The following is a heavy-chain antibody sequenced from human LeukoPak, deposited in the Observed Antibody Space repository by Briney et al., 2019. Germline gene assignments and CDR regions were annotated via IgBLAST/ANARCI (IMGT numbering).Heavy chain of an antibody. D-gene: IGHD6-19*01. Sequence: GGSLRLSCAASGFTFSSYGMHWVRQAPGKGLEWVAVISYDGSNKYYADSVKGRFTISRDNSKNTPYLQMNSLRAEDTAVYYCAKAAGSGWCIDYWGQGTLVTVSS. V-gene: IGHV3-30*18. CDR2: ISYDGSNK. CDR1: GFTFSSYG. CDR3: AKAAGSGWCIDY. J-gene: IGHJ4*02.